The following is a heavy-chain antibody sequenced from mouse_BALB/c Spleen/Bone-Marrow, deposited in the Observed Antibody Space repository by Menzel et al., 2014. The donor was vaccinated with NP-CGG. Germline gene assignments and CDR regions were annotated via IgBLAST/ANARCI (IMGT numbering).Heavy chain of an antibody. CDR3: ARNFNGSSYFDY. J-gene: IGHJ2*01. CDR2: ISTYSGNT. V-gene: IGHV1-67*01. D-gene: IGHD1-1*01. Sequence: QVHVKQSGPEVVRPGVSVKLSCTGFGYTFAAYAMHWVKQSHAESLEWIGLISTYSGNTHYNQDFKGKATMTVDKSSSTAYMELARLTSEDSAIYYCARNFNGSSYFDYWGPGSTLTVSS. CDR1: GYTFAAYA.